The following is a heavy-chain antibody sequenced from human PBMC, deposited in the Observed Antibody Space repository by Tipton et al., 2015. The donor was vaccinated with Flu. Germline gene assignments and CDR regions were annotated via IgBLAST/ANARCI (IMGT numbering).Heavy chain of an antibody. V-gene: IGHV3-74*01. CDR3: ARAIAAAGSR. D-gene: IGHD6-13*01. Sequence: GSLRLSCAASGFIFSTYWMHWVRQAPGKGLEWVARISKDGNSITYADSVRGRFSMSRDNPNDTLYLQMNSLRAEDTAVYYCARAIAAAGSRWGQGTLVTVSS. CDR1: GFIFSTYW. J-gene: IGHJ4*02. CDR2: ISKDGNSI.